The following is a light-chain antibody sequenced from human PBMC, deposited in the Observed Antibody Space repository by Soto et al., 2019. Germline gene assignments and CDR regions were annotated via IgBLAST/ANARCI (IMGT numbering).Light chain of an antibody. CDR3: QQYENLPT. CDR1: QNIHHY. CDR2: DAS. Sequence: EIQMTQSPSSLSSSVGDRVSITXQASQNIHHYVNLYQEKQGRAAKLRIYDASNLEAGVTSRFRGSGYGKDFTFTISRLQPEDIATYYCQQYENLPTFGQGTRLEIK. J-gene: IGKJ5*01. V-gene: IGKV1-33*01.